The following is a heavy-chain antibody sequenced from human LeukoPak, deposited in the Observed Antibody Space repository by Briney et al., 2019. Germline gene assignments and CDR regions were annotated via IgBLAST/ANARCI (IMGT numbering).Heavy chain of an antibody. CDR3: ARGGRVTTVVTLLDY. D-gene: IGHD4-23*01. V-gene: IGHV1-2*02. CDR2: INPNSYGT. CDR1: GYTFTGYY. Sequence: WASVKVSCKASGYTFTGYYMHWVRQAPGQGLEWMGWINPNSYGTNYAQKFQCRVTMTRDTSISTAYMELSRLRSDDTAVYYCARGGRVTTVVTLLDYWGQGTLVTVSS. J-gene: IGHJ4*02.